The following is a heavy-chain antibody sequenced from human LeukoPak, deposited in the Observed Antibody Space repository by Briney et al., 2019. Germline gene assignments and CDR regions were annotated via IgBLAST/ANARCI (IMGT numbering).Heavy chain of an antibody. CDR1: GYTFTSYA. CDR3: ARGRLWSNYDY. Sequence: ASVKVSCKASGYTFTSYAMHWGRQAPGQRLGWMGWINACNGNTKYSQKFQGRVTITRDTSASTAYMELSSLRSEDTAVYYCARGRLWSNYDYWGQGTLVTVSS. J-gene: IGHJ4*02. V-gene: IGHV1-3*01. D-gene: IGHD5-18*01. CDR2: INACNGNT.